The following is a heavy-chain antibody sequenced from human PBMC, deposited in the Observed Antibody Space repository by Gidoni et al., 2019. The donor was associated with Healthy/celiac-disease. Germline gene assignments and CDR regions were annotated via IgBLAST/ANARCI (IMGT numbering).Heavy chain of an antibody. Sequence: QLQLQESGPGLVKPSETLSLTCTFSGGSISSSSYYWGWIRQPPGKGLEWIGSIYYSGSTYYNPSLKSRVTISVDTSKNQFSLKLSSVTAADTAVYYCARRRGAQEMATIFGFDYWGQGTLVTVSS. V-gene: IGHV4-39*01. J-gene: IGHJ4*02. CDR1: GGSISSSSYY. CDR3: ARRRGAQEMATIFGFDY. D-gene: IGHD3-3*01. CDR2: IYYSGST.